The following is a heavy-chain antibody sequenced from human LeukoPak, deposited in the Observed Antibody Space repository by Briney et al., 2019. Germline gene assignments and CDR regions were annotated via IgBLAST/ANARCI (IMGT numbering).Heavy chain of an antibody. V-gene: IGHV1-46*01. Sequence: GASVKVSCKAFGYTFTSYLLHSVRQAPGQGLEWMGMVNPSGGSTSYAQKFQGRVTITRDTSTTTVYMELSSLRSDDTAVFYCARRHKHYYRIDYWCQGTLVTVSS. CDR3: ARRHKHYYRIDY. D-gene: IGHD1-26*01. J-gene: IGHJ4*02. CDR1: GYTFTSYL. CDR2: VNPSGGST.